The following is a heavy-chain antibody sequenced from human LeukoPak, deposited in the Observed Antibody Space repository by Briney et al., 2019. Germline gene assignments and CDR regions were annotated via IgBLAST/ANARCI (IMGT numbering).Heavy chain of an antibody. V-gene: IGHV3-23*01. CDR3: AKGSSGYFADL. CDR1: GFIFNNYG. J-gene: IGHJ5*02. CDR2: ISNDGGGT. Sequence: GGSLRLSCAASGFIFNNYGLIWVRQAPGRGLEWVTAISNDGGGTQYADFVEGRFTISRDNSKNTLFLQMSSLRAEDTALYYCAKGSSGYFADLWGQGTLVTVSS. D-gene: IGHD3-22*01.